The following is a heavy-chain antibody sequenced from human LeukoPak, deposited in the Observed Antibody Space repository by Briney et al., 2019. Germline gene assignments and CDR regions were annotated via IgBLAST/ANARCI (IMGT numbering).Heavy chain of an antibody. D-gene: IGHD2-2*01. CDR2: IIPILGIA. J-gene: IGHJ4*02. V-gene: IGHV1-69*04. CDR1: GGTFSSYA. CDR3: ASGYCSSTSCYFYY. Sequence: ASVKVSCKASGGTFSSYAISWVRQAPGQGLEWMGRIIPILGIANYAQKFQGRVTITADKSTSTAYMELSSLRSEDTAVYYCASGYCSSTSCYFYYRGQGTLVTVSS.